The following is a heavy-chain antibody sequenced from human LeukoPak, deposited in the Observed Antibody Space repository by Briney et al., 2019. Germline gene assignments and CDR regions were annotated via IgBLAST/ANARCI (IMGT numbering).Heavy chain of an antibody. V-gene: IGHV1-18*01. CDR1: GYTFTSYG. CDR3: ARDRSPRQYYDSSDYHGAADY. J-gene: IGHJ4*02. CDR2: ISAYNGHT. D-gene: IGHD3-22*01. Sequence: ASVKVSCKASGYTFTSYGINWVRQVPRQGLEWMGRISAYNGHTKSAQKLQGRVTMTTDTSTSTAYMELRSLISDDTAVYYCARDRSPRQYYDSSDYHGAADYWGQGTLVTVSS.